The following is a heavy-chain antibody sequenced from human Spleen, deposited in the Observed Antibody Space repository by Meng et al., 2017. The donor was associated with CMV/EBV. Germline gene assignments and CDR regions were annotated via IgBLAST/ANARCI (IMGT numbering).Heavy chain of an antibody. Sequence: ASGFIFRSYGMHWVRQAPGKGLEWVAAIWFDGSNQYYVDSVKGRFTISRDNSKNTLFLQLNSLRAEDTAVYYCAKGDSSSSRLVNDYWGQGTLVTVSS. CDR3: AKGDSSSSRLVNDY. CDR2: IWFDGSNQ. D-gene: IGHD6-6*01. CDR1: GFIFRSYG. V-gene: IGHV3-33*06. J-gene: IGHJ4*02.